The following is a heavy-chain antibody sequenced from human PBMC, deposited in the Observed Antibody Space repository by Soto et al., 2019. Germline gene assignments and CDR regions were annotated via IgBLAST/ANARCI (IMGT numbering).Heavy chain of an antibody. V-gene: IGHV5-51*01. CDR2: IDAGDSGT. J-gene: IGHJ4*01. CDR3: AIANYGDATRAPY. D-gene: IGHD4-17*01. CDR1: GYSFTNYW. Sequence: PGEVLKISWKASGYSFTNYWICGVRQMPGKRLELVGIIDAGDSGTRYSPSFQGKVTISADKSIRTAYLQMNSLRAADSAVYYCAIANYGDATRAPYWGQGNLVTVSS.